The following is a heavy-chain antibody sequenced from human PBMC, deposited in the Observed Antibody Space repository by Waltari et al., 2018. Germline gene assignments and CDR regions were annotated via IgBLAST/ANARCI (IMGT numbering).Heavy chain of an antibody. CDR3: AREGSIAVAENYFDY. D-gene: IGHD6-19*01. CDR1: GGSISSSNW. V-gene: IGHV4-4*02. Sequence: QVQLQESGPGLVKPSGTLSLTCAVSGGSISSSNWWSWVRQPPGKGLGWSGEIYHSGGTNYNPSLKSRVTISVDKSKNQFSLKLSSVTAADTAVYYCAREGSIAVAENYFDYWGQGTLVTVSS. CDR2: IYHSGGT. J-gene: IGHJ4*02.